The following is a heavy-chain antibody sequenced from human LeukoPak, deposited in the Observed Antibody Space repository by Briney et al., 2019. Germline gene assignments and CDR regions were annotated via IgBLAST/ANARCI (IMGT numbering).Heavy chain of an antibody. Sequence: GGSLRLSCAASGFTFSSYWMSWVRQAPGKGLERVANIKQDGSEKYYVDSVKGRFTISRDNAKNSLSLQMTSLRAEDTAVYYCVRGQDGIDNWFDPWGQGTLVTVAS. V-gene: IGHV3-7*01. CDR1: GFTFSSYW. D-gene: IGHD5-24*01. CDR2: IKQDGSEK. CDR3: VRGQDGIDNWFDP. J-gene: IGHJ5*02.